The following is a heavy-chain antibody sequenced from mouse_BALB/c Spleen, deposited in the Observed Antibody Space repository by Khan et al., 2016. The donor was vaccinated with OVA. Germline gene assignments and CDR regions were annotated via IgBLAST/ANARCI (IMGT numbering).Heavy chain of an antibody. CDR3: ARDGYCPWFAY. J-gene: IGHJ3*01. CDR2: IDPENGNT. Sequence: VQLQQPGAELVRPGASVNLSCKASGFNIKDYYIHWVKQRPEQGLEWIGCIDPENGNTIYDPNFQGKASITSDTSSNTAYLQLSSLTSEDTAVYYCARDGYCPWFAYWGQGTLVTVSA. D-gene: IGHD2-3*01. V-gene: IGHV14-1*02. CDR1: GFNIKDYY.